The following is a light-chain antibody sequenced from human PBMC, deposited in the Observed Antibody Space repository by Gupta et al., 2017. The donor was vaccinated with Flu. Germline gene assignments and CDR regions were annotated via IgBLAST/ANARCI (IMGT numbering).Light chain of an antibody. V-gene: IGKV4-1*01. CDR2: WAS. J-gene: IGKJ3*01. CDR3: HQYYTVPFT. Sequence: SLGERATINCKSSQSGFYSSNDKNYLAWYQQKPGHSPKLLIYWASTRESGVPDRFRGSGSGTDFTLTISNLQAEDVAVYYCHQYYTVPFTFGPGTKVEMK. CDR1: QSGFYSSNDKNY.